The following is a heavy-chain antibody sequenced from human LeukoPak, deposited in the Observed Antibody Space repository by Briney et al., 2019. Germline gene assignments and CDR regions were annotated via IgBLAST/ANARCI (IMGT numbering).Heavy chain of an antibody. V-gene: IGHV3-7*01. D-gene: IGHD1-26*01. CDR2: IRQDGSEK. CDR3: AGDTVGAGHY. CDR1: GFTFSSYW. Sequence: PGGSLRLSCAASGFTFSSYWMSWVRQTPGKGLEWVANIRQDGSEKYYVDSVKGRFTISRDNAKNSLYLQMNNLRAEDTAVYYCAGDTVGAGHYWGQGTLVTVSS. J-gene: IGHJ4*02.